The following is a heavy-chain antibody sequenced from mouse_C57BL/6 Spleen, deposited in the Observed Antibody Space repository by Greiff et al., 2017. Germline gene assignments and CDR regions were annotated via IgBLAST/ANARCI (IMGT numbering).Heavy chain of an antibody. D-gene: IGHD2-4*01. Sequence: QVHVKQPGAELVKPGASVKMSCKASGYTFTSYWITWVKQRPGQGLEWIGDIYPGSGSTNYNEKFKSKATLTVDTSSSTAYMQLSSLTSEDSAVYYCARNYDYGGDWFAYWGQGTLVTVSA. CDR1: GYTFTSYW. CDR2: IYPGSGST. V-gene: IGHV1-55*01. J-gene: IGHJ3*01. CDR3: ARNYDYGGDWFAY.